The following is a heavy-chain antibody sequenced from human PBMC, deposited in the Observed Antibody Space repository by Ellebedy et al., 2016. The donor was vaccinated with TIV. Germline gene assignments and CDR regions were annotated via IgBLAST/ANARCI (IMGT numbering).Heavy chain of an antibody. CDR3: ARVEN. Sequence: ASVKVSCKGSGYTFTGYYIHWLRQAPGQVFEWMGRINTKTGVATYAQKFQGRVTMTSDTSISTAYMELRRLRSDDTAIYYCARVENWGQGTLVTVSS. CDR1: GYTFTGYY. CDR2: INTKTGVA. V-gene: IGHV1-2*06. J-gene: IGHJ1*01.